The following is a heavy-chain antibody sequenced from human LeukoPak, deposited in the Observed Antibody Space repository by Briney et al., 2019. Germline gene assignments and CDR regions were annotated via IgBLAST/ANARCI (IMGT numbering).Heavy chain of an antibody. CDR1: GYTFTSYF. V-gene: IGHV1-46*01. Sequence: ASVKVSCKASGYTFTSYFMHWVRQAPGQGLEWMGIINPSGGSTSYAQKFQGRVTMTRDTSTSTVYMELSSLRSEDTAVYYCARDSGDDNGAPYWGQGTLVTVSS. J-gene: IGHJ4*02. CDR2: INPSGGST. D-gene: IGHD2-8*01. CDR3: ARDSGDDNGAPY.